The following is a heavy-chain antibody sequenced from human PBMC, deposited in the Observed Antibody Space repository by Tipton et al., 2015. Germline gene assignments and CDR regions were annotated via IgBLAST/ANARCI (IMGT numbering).Heavy chain of an antibody. CDR1: GGSININNYY. V-gene: IGHV4-39*01. CDR3: ARVSHYGDIDS. J-gene: IGHJ4*02. D-gene: IGHD4-17*01. CDR2: IYYSGTP. Sequence: TLSLTCTVSGGSININNYYWGWIRQPPGKGLEWIANIYYSGTPFYNLALKSRVTISVDTSKNQFSLQVTSVNPTDTAVYYCARVSHYGDIDSWGQGTLVPVPS.